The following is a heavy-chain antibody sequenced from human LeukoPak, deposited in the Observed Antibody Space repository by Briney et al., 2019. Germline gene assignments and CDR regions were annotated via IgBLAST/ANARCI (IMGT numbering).Heavy chain of an antibody. J-gene: IGHJ4*02. CDR2: VLDSERN. V-gene: IGHV4-59*11. D-gene: IGHD5-18*01. Sequence: SETLSLTCTVSGDSISTHYWSWIRQPPGKGLEWIGYVLDSERNKDNPSLKSRATLSADTSKNQFSLRLTSVTAADSAMYYCATIKRGSIFGYFDFWGQGVLVTVSS. CDR1: GDSISTHY. CDR3: ATIKRGSIFGYFDF.